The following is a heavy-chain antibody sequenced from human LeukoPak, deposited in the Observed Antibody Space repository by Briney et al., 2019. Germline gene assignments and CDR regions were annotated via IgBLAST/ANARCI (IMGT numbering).Heavy chain of an antibody. D-gene: IGHD7-27*01. CDR2: TYYTPNGYN. Sequence: SQTISPTCAISGASVSSNSAAWDWIMQSPSRGLEWLGRTYYTPNGYNDSTLSVKSRITVSPETSKNQFSLQLNSVTPEDTAVYYCARGRPGAFDIWGQGTMVTVSS. J-gene: IGHJ3*02. CDR1: GASVSSNSAA. CDR3: ARGRPGAFDI. V-gene: IGHV6-1*01.